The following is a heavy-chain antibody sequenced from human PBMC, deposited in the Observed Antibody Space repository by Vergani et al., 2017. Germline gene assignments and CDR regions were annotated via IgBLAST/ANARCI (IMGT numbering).Heavy chain of an antibody. CDR2: IYPGDSDT. J-gene: IGHJ6*03. CDR3: ARHIEQLCPHYYYYYYMDV. V-gene: IGHV5-51*01. CDR1: GYSFTSYW. Sequence: EVQLVQSGAEVKKPGESLKISCKGSGYSFTSYWIGWVRQMPGKGLEWMGIIYPGDSDTRYSPSFQGQVTISADKSISTAYLQWSSLKASDTAMYYCARHIEQLCPHYYYYYYMDVWGKGTTVTVSS. D-gene: IGHD6-6*01.